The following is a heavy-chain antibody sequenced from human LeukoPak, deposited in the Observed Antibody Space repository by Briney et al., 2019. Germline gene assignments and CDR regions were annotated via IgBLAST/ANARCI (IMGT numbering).Heavy chain of an antibody. V-gene: IGHV3-20*04. CDR1: GFTFEDYG. J-gene: IGHJ4*02. CDR3: ARYDYSDYVGYYDH. Sequence: GGSLRLSCAASGFTFEDYGMSWVRQVPGKGLEWVSGINWNGGRTDYADSVKGRFTIYRDNAKDSLYLQMNSLRAEDTALYYCARYDYSDYVGYYDHWGQGTLVTVSS. CDR2: INWNGGRT. D-gene: IGHD4-11*01.